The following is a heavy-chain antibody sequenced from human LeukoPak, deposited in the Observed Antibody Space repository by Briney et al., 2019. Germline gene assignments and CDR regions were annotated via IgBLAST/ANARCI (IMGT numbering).Heavy chain of an antibody. CDR3: ARLRFGEDLYFDH. CDR1: GDSISSGDNY. CDR2: IYYSGST. D-gene: IGHD3-10*01. V-gene: IGHV4-30-4*01. J-gene: IGHJ4*02. Sequence: TSETLSLTCTVSGDSISSGDNYWSWIRQPPGKGLEWIGYIYYSGSTYYNPSLKSRFTISVDTSKTQFSLRLTSVTAADTAVYFCARLRFGEDLYFDHWGQGTLVTVSS.